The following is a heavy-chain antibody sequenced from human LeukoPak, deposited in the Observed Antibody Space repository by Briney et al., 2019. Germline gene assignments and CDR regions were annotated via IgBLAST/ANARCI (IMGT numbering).Heavy chain of an antibody. J-gene: IGHJ6*02. Sequence: TGRSLRLSCAAAGFTLSSYCMSWVRQAPGKGLEWVSSISSSSGHTYYADSVKGRLTISRDKSKHPLYLQMTSLRAEDTALYYCARGEPGTEAAGTFHRYGMDVWGQGTTVTVSS. CDR2: ISSSSGHT. CDR3: ARGEPGTEAAGTFHRYGMDV. V-gene: IGHV3-21*01. CDR1: GFTLSSYC. D-gene: IGHD6-13*01.